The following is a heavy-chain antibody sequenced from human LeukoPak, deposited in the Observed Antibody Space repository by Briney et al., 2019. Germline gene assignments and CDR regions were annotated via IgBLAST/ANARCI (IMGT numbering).Heavy chain of an antibody. D-gene: IGHD6-19*01. Sequence: ASVKVSCKASGYTFTSYDINWVRQATGQGLEWMGWMNPNSGNTGYAQKFQGRVTMTRNTSISTAYMELSSLRSEDTAVYYCANSPRIAVATYYYYGMDAWGQGTTVTVSS. V-gene: IGHV1-8*01. CDR2: MNPNSGNT. CDR3: ANSPRIAVATYYYYGMDA. J-gene: IGHJ6*02. CDR1: GYTFTSYD.